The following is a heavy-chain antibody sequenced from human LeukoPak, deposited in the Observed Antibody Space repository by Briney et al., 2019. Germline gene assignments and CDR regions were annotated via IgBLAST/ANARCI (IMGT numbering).Heavy chain of an antibody. J-gene: IGHJ4*02. CDR2: IWYDGSNK. V-gene: IGHV3-33*01. Sequence: PGGSLRLSCAASGFTFSSYGMHWVRQAPGRGLEWVAVIWYDGSNKYYADSVKGRFTISRDNSKNTLYLQMNSLRAEGTAVYYCARDRAAAYFDYWGQGTLVTVSS. CDR3: ARDRAAAYFDY. D-gene: IGHD6-13*01. CDR1: GFTFSSYG.